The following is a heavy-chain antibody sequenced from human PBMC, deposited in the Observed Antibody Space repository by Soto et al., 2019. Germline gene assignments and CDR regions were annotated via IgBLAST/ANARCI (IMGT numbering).Heavy chain of an antibody. CDR2: ISYDGSNK. Sequence: VELVESGGGVVQPGRSLRLSCAASGFTFSGYALHWVRQTPGKGLEWMAVISYDGSNKYYAGSVEGRFTISRDNFNNTLFLQMNILRTEDTAIYFCARAEPAGFGVMTASHYYGMDVWGQGTTVTVSS. D-gene: IGHD3-3*01. CDR3: ARAEPAGFGVMTASHYYGMDV. V-gene: IGHV3-30-3*01. J-gene: IGHJ6*02. CDR1: GFTFSGYA.